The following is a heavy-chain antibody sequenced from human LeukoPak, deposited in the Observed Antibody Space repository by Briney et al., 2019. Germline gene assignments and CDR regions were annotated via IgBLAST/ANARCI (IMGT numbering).Heavy chain of an antibody. D-gene: IGHD3-22*01. V-gene: IGHV4-59*01. J-gene: IGHJ4*02. CDR3: ARVDYYDSSVFDY. Sequence: SETLSLTCTVSGGSISSYYWSWIRQPPGKGLEWIGYIYYSGSTNYNHSLKSRVTILVDTSKNQFSLILNSVTAADTAVYYCARVDYYDSSVFDYWGQGTLVTVSS. CDR1: GGSISSYY. CDR2: IYYSGST.